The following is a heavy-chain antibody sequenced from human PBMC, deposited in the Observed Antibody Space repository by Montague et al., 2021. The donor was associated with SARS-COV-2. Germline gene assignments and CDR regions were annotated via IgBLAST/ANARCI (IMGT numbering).Heavy chain of an antibody. CDR3: ARAGPYGDYFDY. D-gene: IGHD4-17*01. V-gene: IGHV3-64*01. CDR2: ITSGGSKT. Sequence: SLRLSCAASGFTFRRYAMHWVRQAPGKGLQYVSVITSGGSKTYYVSSVKGRFTISRDNSKNTLYLQMGSLSAEDMAVYFCARAGPYGDYFDYWGQGTLVTVSS. J-gene: IGHJ4*02. CDR1: GFTFRRYA.